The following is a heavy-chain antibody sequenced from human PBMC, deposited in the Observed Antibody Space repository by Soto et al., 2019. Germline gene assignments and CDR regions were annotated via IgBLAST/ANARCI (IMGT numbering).Heavy chain of an antibody. Sequence: RWESLNISCKGSGYSFTSYWIGWVRQMPGKGLEWMGIIYPGDSDTRYSPSFQGQVTISADKSISTAYLQWSSLKASDTAMYYCASAYSYGYGYYGMEVWGQGTTVTVS. V-gene: IGHV5-51*01. CDR1: GYSFTSYW. CDR2: IYPGDSDT. J-gene: IGHJ6*02. D-gene: IGHD5-18*01. CDR3: ASAYSYGYGYYGMEV.